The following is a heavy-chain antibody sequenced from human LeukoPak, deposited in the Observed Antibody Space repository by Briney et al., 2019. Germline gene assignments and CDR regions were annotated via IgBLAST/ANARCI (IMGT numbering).Heavy chain of an antibody. D-gene: IGHD3-3*01. V-gene: IGHV3-53*01. CDR2: IYSGGST. CDR1: GFTVSSNY. J-gene: IGHJ6*02. CDR3: ASTEDDDFWSGYFRSYYYYYYGMDV. Sequence: GGSLRLSCAASGFTVSSNYMSWVRQAPGKGLEWVSVIYSGGSTYYADSVKGRFTISRDNSKNTLYLQMNSPRAEDTAVYYCASTEDDDFWSGYFRSYYYYYYGMDVWGQGTTVTDSS.